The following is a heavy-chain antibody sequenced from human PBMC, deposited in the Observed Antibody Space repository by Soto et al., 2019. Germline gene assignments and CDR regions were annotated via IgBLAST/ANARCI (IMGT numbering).Heavy chain of an antibody. CDR2: IYWDDDK. Sequence: QITLKESGPPLAKPTKTLTLTCTFSGFSLSTSGVGVGWIRQPPGKALEVLPLIYWDDDKRYSPSLKSSLTITKDTSKNQVVLTMNNMHPVDTGTYYCAHRPYGDYPIDYWGQGTLVTVSS. V-gene: IGHV2-5*02. CDR1: GFSLSTSGVG. J-gene: IGHJ4*02. CDR3: AHRPYGDYPIDY. D-gene: IGHD4-17*01.